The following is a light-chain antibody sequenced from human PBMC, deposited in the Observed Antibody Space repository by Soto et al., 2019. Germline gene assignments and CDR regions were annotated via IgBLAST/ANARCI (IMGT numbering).Light chain of an antibody. CDR2: SAS. CDR3: QHSYSTPLT. V-gene: IGKV1-39*01. J-gene: IGKJ4*01. Sequence: DIQMTQSPSTLSASVGDTVTVTCRASQSISSYLHWYQQKPGKAPKLLIYSASSLQSGVPSRFSGSGSGTDFTLTISSLQPEDFATYYCQHSYSTPLTFGGGTKVDNK. CDR1: QSISSY.